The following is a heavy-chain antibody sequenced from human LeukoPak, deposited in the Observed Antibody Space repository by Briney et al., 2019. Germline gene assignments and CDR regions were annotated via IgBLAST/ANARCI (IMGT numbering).Heavy chain of an antibody. CDR1: GFTFSSYW. D-gene: IGHD3-10*01. CDR2: RTGDRT. Sequence: GGSLRLSCAASGFTFSSYWMHWVRQAPGKGLEWVSGRTGDRTTYADSVKGRFTISRDNAKNSLYLQMNSLRADDTALYYCAKDIDYGSGTYWGQGTRVTVSS. J-gene: IGHJ4*02. V-gene: IGHV3-74*01. CDR3: AKDIDYGSGTY.